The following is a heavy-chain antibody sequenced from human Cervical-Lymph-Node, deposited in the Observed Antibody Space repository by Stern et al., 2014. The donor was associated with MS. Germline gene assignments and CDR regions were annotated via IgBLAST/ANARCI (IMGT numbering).Heavy chain of an antibody. Sequence: QLQLQESGPGLVKPSQTLSLTCTVSGGSISSGSYYWSWIRQPAGKGLEWIGRIYTSGSTNYNPSLKSRVTISVDTSKNQFSLKLSSGTAADTAVYYCAREGGRDTAMPRRLFDYWGQGTLVTVSS. V-gene: IGHV4-61*02. CDR3: AREGGRDTAMPRRLFDY. CDR2: IYTSGST. CDR1: GGSISSGSYY. D-gene: IGHD5-18*01. J-gene: IGHJ4*02.